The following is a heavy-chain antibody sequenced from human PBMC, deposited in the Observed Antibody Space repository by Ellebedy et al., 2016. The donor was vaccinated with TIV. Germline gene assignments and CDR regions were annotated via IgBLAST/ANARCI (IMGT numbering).Heavy chain of an antibody. CDR3: ARDLAAATTDAFDI. D-gene: IGHD1-26*01. CDR1: GYTFTSYG. J-gene: IGHJ3*02. V-gene: IGHV1-18*01. Sequence: AASVKVSCKASGYTFTSYGISWVRQAPGQGLQWMGWIRGYNGNTNYAQRLQGRVTMTTDTSTSTVYMELRSLTSDDTAVYYCARDLAAATTDAFDIWGQGTVVTVSS. CDR2: IRGYNGNT.